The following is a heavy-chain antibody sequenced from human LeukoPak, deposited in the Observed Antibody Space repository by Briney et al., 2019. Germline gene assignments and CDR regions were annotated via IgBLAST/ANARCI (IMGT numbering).Heavy chain of an antibody. CDR1: GYTFTGYY. J-gene: IGHJ3*02. Sequence: ASVKVSCKASGYTFTGYYMHWVRQAPGQGLEWMVRINPNSGGTNYAQKFQGRDTMTRDTSISTAYMELSRLRSDDTAVYYCARDPVYYDSSGYNDAFDIWGQGTMVTVSS. CDR2: INPNSGGT. D-gene: IGHD3-22*01. CDR3: ARDPVYYDSSGYNDAFDI. V-gene: IGHV1-2*06.